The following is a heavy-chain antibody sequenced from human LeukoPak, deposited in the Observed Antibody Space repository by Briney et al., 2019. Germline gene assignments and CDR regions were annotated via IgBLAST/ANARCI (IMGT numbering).Heavy chain of an antibody. J-gene: IGHJ4*02. D-gene: IGHD2-21*01. CDR2: ISSSGSTI. V-gene: IGHV3-48*03. CDR1: GFTFSSYE. CDR3: AKEWVKLSNFEH. Sequence: PGGSLRLSCAASGFTFSSYEMNWVRQAPGKGLEWVSYISSSGSTISYADSVKGRFTISRDNAKNSLYLQMNSLRAEDTAVYYCAKEWVKLSNFEHWGRGTLVTVSS.